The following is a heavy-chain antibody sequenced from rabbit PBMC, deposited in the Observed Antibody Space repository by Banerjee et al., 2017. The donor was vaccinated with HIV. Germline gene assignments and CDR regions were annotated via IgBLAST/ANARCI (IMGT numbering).Heavy chain of an antibody. CDR1: GFDFSNYY. V-gene: IGHV1S7*01. D-gene: IGHD1-1*01. CDR2: ISSGGTT. Sequence: QLKETGGGLVQPGGSLTLSCKASGFDFSNYYMSWVRQAPGKGLEWIGYISSGGTTYYASWVNDRFTISRENAQNTLVLQLNSLTAADTATYFCARTASGDYNDLWGPGTLVTVS. J-gene: IGHJ4*01. CDR3: ARTASGDYNDL.